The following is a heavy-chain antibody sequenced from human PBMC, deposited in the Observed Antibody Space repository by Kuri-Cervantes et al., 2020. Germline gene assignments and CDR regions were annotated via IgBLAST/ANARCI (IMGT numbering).Heavy chain of an antibody. V-gene: IGHV3-48*03. D-gene: IGHD3-22*01. Sequence: GGSLRLSCAASGFTFSSYEMNWVRQAPGKGLEWVSYISSSGSTIYYADSVKGRFTISRDNAKNSLYLQMNGLRAEDTAVYYCAREDGYYDSSGYRSVYAFDIWGQGTMVTVSS. J-gene: IGHJ3*02. CDR2: ISSSGSTI. CDR3: AREDGYYDSSGYRSVYAFDI. CDR1: GFTFSSYE.